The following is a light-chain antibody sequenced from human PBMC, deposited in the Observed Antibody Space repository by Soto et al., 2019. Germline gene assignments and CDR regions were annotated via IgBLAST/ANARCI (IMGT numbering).Light chain of an antibody. V-gene: IGKV1-27*01. CDR2: AAS. J-gene: IGKJ1*01. CDR1: QGISTS. CDR3: QKYNSAPWT. Sequence: DIPMTQSPSSLSASVGDRVTITCRASQGISTSLAWYQQKPGKVPKLLIYAASTLQSGVPSRFSGSGSGTDFTLTISSLQPEDVATYYCQKYNSAPWTFGQGTGVEIK.